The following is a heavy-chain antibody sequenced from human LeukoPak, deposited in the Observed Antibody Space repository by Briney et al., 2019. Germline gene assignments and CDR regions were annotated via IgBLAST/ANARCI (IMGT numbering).Heavy chain of an antibody. Sequence: GGSLRLSCAASGFIFSGYSMNWVRQAPGKGLECISYISSSSSTIYYAASVKGRFTISRDNAKSSLYLQMNSLRPEETAVYYCAGDQGGSYWGQGTMVTVSS. V-gene: IGHV3-48*01. D-gene: IGHD1-26*01. CDR1: GFIFSGYS. J-gene: IGHJ3*01. CDR2: ISSSSSTI. CDR3: AGDQGGSY.